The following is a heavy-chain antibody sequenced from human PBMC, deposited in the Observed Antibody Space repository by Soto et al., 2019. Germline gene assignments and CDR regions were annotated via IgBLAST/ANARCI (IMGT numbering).Heavy chain of an antibody. D-gene: IGHD2-15*01. V-gene: IGHV4-34*01. CDR1: GGSFSGYY. J-gene: IGHJ4*02. Sequence: SETLSLTCAVYGGSFSGYYWSLIRQPPGKGLEWVGEINHSGSTNYNPSLKSRVTISVDTSKNQFSLKLSSVTAADTAVYYCARRASSYCSGGSCYSKRFDYWGQGTLVTVSS. CDR2: INHSGST. CDR3: ARRASSYCSGGSCYSKRFDY.